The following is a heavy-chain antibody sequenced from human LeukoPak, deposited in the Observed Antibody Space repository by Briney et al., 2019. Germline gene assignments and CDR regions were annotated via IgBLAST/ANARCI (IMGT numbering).Heavy chain of an antibody. CDR1: GGSFSGYY. V-gene: IGHV4-34*01. Sequence: SETLSLTCAVYGGSFSGYYWSWIRQPPVKGLEWIGEINHSGSTNYNPSLKSRVTISVDSSKNQFSLKLSSVTAADTAVYYCARSTLGAGYYYYGMDVWGQGITVTVSS. CDR2: INHSGST. D-gene: IGHD6-19*01. J-gene: IGHJ6*02. CDR3: ARSTLGAGYYYYGMDV.